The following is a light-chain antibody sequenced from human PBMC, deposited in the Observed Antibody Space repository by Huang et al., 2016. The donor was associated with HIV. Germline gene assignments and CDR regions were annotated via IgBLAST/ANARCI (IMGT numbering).Light chain of an antibody. J-gene: IGKJ4*01. CDR2: HAS. V-gene: IGKV1-6*01. CDR3: LQNYNYPLT. CDR1: HDIGND. Sequence: AIQVTQSPSSLSAAVGDRVNMTCRSSHDIGNDIGWYKQKQGKAPTLLMHHASTLQSGTPSRFGGSGSGTDFTLHISSLQPEDFATYYCLQNYNYPLTFGGGTKVEIK.